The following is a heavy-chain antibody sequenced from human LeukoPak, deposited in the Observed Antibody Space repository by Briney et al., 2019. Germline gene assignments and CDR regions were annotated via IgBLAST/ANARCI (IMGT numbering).Heavy chain of an antibody. CDR3: AGSGWETHFDH. CDR2: INSDGRST. D-gene: IGHD6-19*01. J-gene: IGHJ4*02. V-gene: IGHV3-74*01. Sequence: GGSLRLSCAGSGFTFSNYWMHWVRQAPGKGLVWVSRINSDGRSTSYADSVKGRFTISRDNAKNTLYLQMNSLRAEDTAVYFCAGSGWETHFDHWGQGTLVTVSS. CDR1: GFTFSNYW.